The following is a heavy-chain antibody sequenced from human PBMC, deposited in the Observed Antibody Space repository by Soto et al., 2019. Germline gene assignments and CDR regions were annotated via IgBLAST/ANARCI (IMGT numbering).Heavy chain of an antibody. CDR3: ARETFESHGMDV. Sequence: APVKVYCKASGYTCSSYYMHWVRKAPGQGLEWMGIINPSGGSTSYAQKFQGRVTTTRDTSTSTVYMELSSLRSEDTAVYYCARETFESHGMDVWGQGTTVTVSS. CDR2: INPSGGST. V-gene: IGHV1-46*01. CDR1: GYTCSSYY. J-gene: IGHJ6*02. D-gene: IGHD3-3*02.